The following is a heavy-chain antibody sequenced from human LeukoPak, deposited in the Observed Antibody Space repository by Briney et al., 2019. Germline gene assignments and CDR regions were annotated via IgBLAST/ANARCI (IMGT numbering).Heavy chain of an antibody. Sequence: GRSLRLSCAASGFTFSSYGMHWVRQAPGKGLERVAVIWYDGSNKYYADSVKGRFTISRDNSRNALYLQMNSPRAEDTAVYYCARENYYGSGSTDYWGQGTLVTVSS. CDR3: ARENYYGSGSTDY. V-gene: IGHV3-33*01. J-gene: IGHJ4*02. CDR1: GFTFSSYG. CDR2: IWYDGSNK. D-gene: IGHD3-10*01.